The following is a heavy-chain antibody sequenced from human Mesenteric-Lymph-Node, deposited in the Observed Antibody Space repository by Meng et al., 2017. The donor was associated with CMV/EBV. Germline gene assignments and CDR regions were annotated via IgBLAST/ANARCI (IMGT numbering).Heavy chain of an antibody. Sequence: TFSSYSMNWVRQAPGKGLEWVSSISSSSSYIYYADSVKGRFTISRDNAKNSLYLQMNSLRAEDTAVYYCARDNCSSTSCLWAYGMDVWGQGTTVTVSS. D-gene: IGHD2-2*01. V-gene: IGHV3-21*01. CDR3: ARDNCSSTSCLWAYGMDV. CDR2: ISSSSSYI. J-gene: IGHJ6*02. CDR1: TFSSYS.